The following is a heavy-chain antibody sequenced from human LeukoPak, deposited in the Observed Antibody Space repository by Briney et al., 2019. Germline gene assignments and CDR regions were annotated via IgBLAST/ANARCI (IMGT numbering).Heavy chain of an antibody. Sequence: SETLSLTCTVSGGSIRSSSHYYSWIRQPPGKGLEWVASISYAGRTCYNPSLKSRVIISEDTSKKQFSLRLSSVTAADTAVYYCARGYYDVLTGHPKNFDYWGQGTLVTVSS. CDR1: GGSIRSSSHY. V-gene: IGHV4-39*01. CDR3: ARGYYDVLTGHPKNFDY. D-gene: IGHD3-9*01. J-gene: IGHJ4*02. CDR2: ISYAGRT.